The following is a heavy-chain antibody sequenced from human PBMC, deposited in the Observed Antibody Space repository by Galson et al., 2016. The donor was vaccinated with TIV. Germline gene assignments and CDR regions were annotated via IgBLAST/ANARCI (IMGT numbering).Heavy chain of an antibody. D-gene: IGHD1-26*01. CDR3: ARHIIIVGVKDWFDP. J-gene: IGHJ5*02. CDR1: DDSASSNNHY. V-gene: IGHV4-39*01. CDR2: MHYSGDS. Sequence: SETLSLTCSVSDDSASSNNHYWGWIRQPPGKGLKWIGSMHYSGDSYYNLSLKRRVTISVDTSKKQLFLRLSSVTAADTALYYCARHIIIVGVKDWFDPWGQGTPITVSS.